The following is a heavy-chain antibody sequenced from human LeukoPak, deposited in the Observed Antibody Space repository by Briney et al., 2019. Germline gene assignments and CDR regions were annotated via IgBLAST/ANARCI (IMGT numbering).Heavy chain of an antibody. V-gene: IGHV3-33*01. Sequence: TGGSLRLSCAASGFTFSIYGMHWVRQAPGKGLEWVAVIWYDGSNKYYADSVKGRFTISRDNSKNTLYLQMNSLRAEDTAVYYCASQFSHGKGAAAGTDYWGQGTLVTVSS. J-gene: IGHJ4*02. CDR3: ASQFSHGKGAAAGTDY. D-gene: IGHD6-13*01. CDR2: IWYDGSNK. CDR1: GFTFSIYG.